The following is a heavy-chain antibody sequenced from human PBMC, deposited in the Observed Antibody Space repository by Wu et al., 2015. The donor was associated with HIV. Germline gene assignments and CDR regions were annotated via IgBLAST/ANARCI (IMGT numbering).Heavy chain of an antibody. CDR2: INPNSGGT. V-gene: IGHV1-2*02. CDR1: GYTFTGYY. J-gene: IGHJ3*02. CDR3: ARDMGHEGRQWLVQPGAFDI. Sequence: QVHLVQSGAEVKKPGASVRVSCKTSGYTFTGYYIHWVRQAPGRGLEWMGWINPNSGGTKYSQKFQGRVTMTRDTSISTAYMELSRLRSDDTAVYYCARDMGHEGRQWLVQPGAFDIWGPRDNGHRLF. D-gene: IGHD6-19*01.